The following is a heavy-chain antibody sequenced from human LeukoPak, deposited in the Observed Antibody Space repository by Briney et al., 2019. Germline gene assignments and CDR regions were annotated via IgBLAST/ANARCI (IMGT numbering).Heavy chain of an antibody. CDR2: VKQDGSEK. D-gene: IGHD3-10*01. V-gene: IGHV3-7*01. CDR3: ARMDIGLVRD. Sequence: GGSLRLSCSASGFTFSSYWMSWVRQAPGKGLEWVANVKQDGSEKYYVDSVKGRFTISRDNAKNSLSLQMNSLRVEDTAVYYCARMDIGLVRDWGQGTLVTVSS. CDR1: GFTFSSYW. J-gene: IGHJ4*02.